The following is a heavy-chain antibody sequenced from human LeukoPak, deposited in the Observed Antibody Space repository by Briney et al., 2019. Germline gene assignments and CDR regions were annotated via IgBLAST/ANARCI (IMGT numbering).Heavy chain of an antibody. CDR1: GGSISSYY. CDR2: IFHSGST. Sequence: SETLSLTCTVSGGSISSYYWGWIRQPPGKGLEWIGCIFHSGSTNSNPSLKSRVTISVDTSKNQFSLKLSSVTAADTAVYYCARSAFGDYSFDYWGQGTLVTVSS. CDR3: ARSAFGDYSFDY. D-gene: IGHD3-16*01. V-gene: IGHV4-59*01. J-gene: IGHJ4*02.